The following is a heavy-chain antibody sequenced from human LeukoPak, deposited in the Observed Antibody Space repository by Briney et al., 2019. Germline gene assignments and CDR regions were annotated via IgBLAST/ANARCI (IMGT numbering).Heavy chain of an antibody. Sequence: PGGSLRLSCAASGFTFSSYAMSWVRQAPGKGLEWVSAISGSGGSTYYADSVKGRYTISRDNSKNTLYLQMNSLRAEDTAVYYCAGALRDSSGSGYWGQGTLVTVSS. V-gene: IGHV3-23*01. CDR2: ISGSGGST. CDR3: AGALRDSSGSGY. J-gene: IGHJ4*02. CDR1: GFTFSSYA. D-gene: IGHD3-22*01.